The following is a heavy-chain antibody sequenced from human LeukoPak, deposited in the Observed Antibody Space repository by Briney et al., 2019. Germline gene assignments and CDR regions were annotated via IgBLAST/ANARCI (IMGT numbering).Heavy chain of an antibody. CDR1: GGTFSSYT. V-gene: IGHV1-69*02. CDR2: IIPILGIA. D-gene: IGHD6-13*01. J-gene: IGHJ6*03. CDR3: AREYSSSWYPSHMDV. Sequence: GASVKVSCKASGGTFSSYTISWVRQAPGQGLEWMGRIIPILGIANYAQKFQGRVTSTADKSTSTAYMELSSLRSEDTAVYYCAREYSSSWYPSHMDVWGKGTTVTVSS.